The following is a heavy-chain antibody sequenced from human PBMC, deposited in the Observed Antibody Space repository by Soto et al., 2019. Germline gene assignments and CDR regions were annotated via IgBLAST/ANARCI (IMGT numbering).Heavy chain of an antibody. CDR2: IYYSGNT. V-gene: IGHV4-59*01. Sequence: PSETLSLTCTVSGGPTGSDYWSWIRQPPGKGLEWIGYIYYSGNTNYNPSLKSRVTISVDTSNNQFSLKLNSVTAADTAVYYCARVNYDTSGYYQIFDYWGQGTLVTVSS. CDR3: ARVNYDTSGYYQIFDY. J-gene: IGHJ4*02. CDR1: GGPTGSDY. D-gene: IGHD3-22*01.